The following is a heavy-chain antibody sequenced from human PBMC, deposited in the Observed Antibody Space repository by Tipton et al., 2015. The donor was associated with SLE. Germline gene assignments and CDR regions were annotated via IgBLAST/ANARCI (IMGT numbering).Heavy chain of an antibody. CDR3: GRGVYSEGSVGMDV. V-gene: IGHV3-30*12. D-gene: IGHD3-22*01. CDR2: VSYDGSKI. Sequence: SLRLSCAASEFTFSNSDMHWVRQAPGKGPEWVAVVSYDGSKIRYGDSVKGRFTISRDNAKNTLYLQMHSLRVDDTAVYYCGRGVYSEGSVGMDVWGQGTTVTVSS. CDR1: EFTFSNSD. J-gene: IGHJ6*02.